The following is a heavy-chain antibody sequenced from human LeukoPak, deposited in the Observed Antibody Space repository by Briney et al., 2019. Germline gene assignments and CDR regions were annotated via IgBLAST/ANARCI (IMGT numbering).Heavy chain of an antibody. CDR1: GFTFSSYA. CDR2: ISYDGSNK. CDR3: ARSNDYGLGSYSYFDY. J-gene: IGHJ4*02. D-gene: IGHD3-10*01. V-gene: IGHV3-30-3*01. Sequence: PGGSLRLSCAASGFTFSSYAMHWVRQAPGKGLEWVAVISYDGSNKYYADSVKGRFTISRDNSKNTLYLQMNSLRAEDTAVYYCARSNDYGLGSYSYFDYWGQGTLVTVSS.